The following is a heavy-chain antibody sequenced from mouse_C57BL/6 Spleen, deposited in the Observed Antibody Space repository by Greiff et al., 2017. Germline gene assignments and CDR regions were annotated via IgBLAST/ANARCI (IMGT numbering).Heavy chain of an antibody. Sequence: VQLQQSGPELVQPGASVKMSCKVSGYTFTDYNMHWVKQSHGKSLEWIGYITPNNGGTSYNQKFKGKATLTVNKSSSTAYMELRSLTSEDSAVYYGARYGGLRDFYYWGQGTTLTVSS. CDR2: ITPNNGGT. CDR1: GYTFTDYN. CDR3: ARYGGLRDFYY. D-gene: IGHD1-1*01. V-gene: IGHV1-22*01. J-gene: IGHJ2*01.